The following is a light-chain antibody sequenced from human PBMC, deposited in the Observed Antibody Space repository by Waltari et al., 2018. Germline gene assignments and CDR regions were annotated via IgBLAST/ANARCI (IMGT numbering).Light chain of an antibody. CDR1: QSVSSN. Sequence: ETVMTQSTVTLSVSPGERATLSCRASQSVSSNLAWSQQKPGQAPRLHIYGASTRATGIPARFSGSGSGTEFTLTISSLQSEDFAVYCCQQYNNWPEFTFGSGTKVDIK. CDR3: QQYNNWPEFT. J-gene: IGKJ3*01. V-gene: IGKV3-15*01. CDR2: GAS.